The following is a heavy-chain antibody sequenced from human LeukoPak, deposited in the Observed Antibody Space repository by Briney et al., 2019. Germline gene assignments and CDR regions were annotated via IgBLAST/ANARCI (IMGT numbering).Heavy chain of an antibody. CDR3: AKDWDWELLIFDY. CDR1: GFTFSYYS. D-gene: IGHD1-26*01. CDR2: ISSSSSNI. V-gene: IGHV3-48*01. Sequence: HPGGSLRLSCAASGFTFSYYSMNWVRQAPGKGLEWVSYISSSSSNIYYADSVKGRFTISRDNSKNKLYLQMNSLRAEDTAIYYCAKDWDWELLIFDYWGQGTLVTVSS. J-gene: IGHJ4*02.